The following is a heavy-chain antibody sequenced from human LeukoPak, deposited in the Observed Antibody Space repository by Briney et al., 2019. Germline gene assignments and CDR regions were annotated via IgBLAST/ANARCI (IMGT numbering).Heavy chain of an antibody. V-gene: IGHV1-18*01. CDR1: GYTFTSYG. D-gene: IGHD6-13*01. CDR3: ATPGSIAAAGTGYFQH. Sequence: ASVKVSCKASGYTFTSYGISWVRQAPGQGLEWMGWISAYNGNTNYAQKLQGRVTMTTDTSTSTAYMELRSLRSDDTAVYYCATPGSIAAAGTGYFQHWGQGTLVTVSS. J-gene: IGHJ1*01. CDR2: ISAYNGNT.